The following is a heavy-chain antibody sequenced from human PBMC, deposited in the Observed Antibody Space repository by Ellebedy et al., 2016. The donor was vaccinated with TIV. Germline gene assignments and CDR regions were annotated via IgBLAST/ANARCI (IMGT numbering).Heavy chain of an antibody. J-gene: IGHJ4*02. Sequence: SETLSLXCTVSGGSISSGSYYWSWIRQPAGKGLEWIGRIYTSGSTNYNPSLKSRVTMSVDTSKNQFSLKLSSVTAADTAVYYCARMRRRVFDYWGQGTLVTVSS. CDR1: GGSISSGSYY. CDR2: IYTSGST. V-gene: IGHV4-61*02. CDR3: ARMRRRVFDY.